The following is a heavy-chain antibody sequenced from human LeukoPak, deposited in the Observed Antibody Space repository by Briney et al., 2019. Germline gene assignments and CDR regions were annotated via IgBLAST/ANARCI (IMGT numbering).Heavy chain of an antibody. CDR3: VRAYHPGGWFDP. CDR1: GFTFSTFS. V-gene: IGHV3-21*01. J-gene: IGHJ5*02. CDR2: ISGSSNYI. Sequence: GGSLRLSCAASGFTFSTFSMNWVRQAPGKGLEWVSSISGSSNYIYYADSVKGRFTISRDNAKDSLYLQMNSLTAEDTAMHYCVRAYHPGGWFDPWGQGTLVTVSS. D-gene: IGHD2-21*01.